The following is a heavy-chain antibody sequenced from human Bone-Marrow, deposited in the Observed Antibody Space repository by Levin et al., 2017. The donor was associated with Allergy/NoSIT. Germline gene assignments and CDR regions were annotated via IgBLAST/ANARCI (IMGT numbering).Heavy chain of an antibody. D-gene: IGHD6-13*01. V-gene: IGHV3-21*01. J-gene: IGHJ4*02. CDR3: ARIRGSPDFDY. Sequence: GESLKISCVASGFTFGSYSMSWVRQAPGKGLEWVSSISLAGTATPYADSVRGRFTISRDNAQNSLYLQMDTLRAEDTAVYFCARIRGSPDFDYWGQGSLVTVSS. CDR1: GFTFGSYS. CDR2: ISLAGTAT.